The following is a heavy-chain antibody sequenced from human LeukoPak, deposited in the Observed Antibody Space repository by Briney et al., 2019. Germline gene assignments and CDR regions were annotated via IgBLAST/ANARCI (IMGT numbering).Heavy chain of an antibody. CDR1: GGSISSGGYS. J-gene: IGHJ3*02. CDR2: IYHSGST. Sequence: SETLSLTCAVSGGSISSGGYSWSWIRQLPGKGLEWIGYIYHSGSTYYNPSLKSRVTISVDRSKNQFSLKLSSVTAADTAVYYCARGRGYDFDAFDIWGQGTMVTVSS. V-gene: IGHV4-30-2*01. D-gene: IGHD5-12*01. CDR3: ARGRGYDFDAFDI.